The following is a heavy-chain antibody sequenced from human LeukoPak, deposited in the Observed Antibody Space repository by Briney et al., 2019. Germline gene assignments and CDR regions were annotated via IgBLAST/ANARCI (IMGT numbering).Heavy chain of an antibody. J-gene: IGHJ3*02. Sequence: SETLSLTCTVSGGSIGNYYWNCIRQPPGKGLEWIGYIYYSGITNYNPSLKSRVTISVDTSKNQFSLKLSSVTAADTAVYYCARAGRWEGRPHAFDIWGQGTMVAVSS. V-gene: IGHV4-59*01. D-gene: IGHD1-26*01. CDR2: IYYSGIT. CDR1: GGSIGNYY. CDR3: ARAGRWEGRPHAFDI.